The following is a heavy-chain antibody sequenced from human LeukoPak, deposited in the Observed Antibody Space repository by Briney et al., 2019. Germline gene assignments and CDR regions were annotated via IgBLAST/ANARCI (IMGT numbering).Heavy chain of an antibody. J-gene: IGHJ5*02. V-gene: IGHV4-59*01. D-gene: IGHD3-9*01. CDR2: IYYSGST. Sequence: PSQTLSLTCTVSGGSISSYYWSWIRQPPGKGLEWIGYIYYSGSTNYNPSLKSRVTISVDTSKNQFSLKLSSVTAADTAVYYCARENYDILTGYYYVDPWGQGTLVTVSS. CDR3: ARENYDILTGYYYVDP. CDR1: GGSISSYY.